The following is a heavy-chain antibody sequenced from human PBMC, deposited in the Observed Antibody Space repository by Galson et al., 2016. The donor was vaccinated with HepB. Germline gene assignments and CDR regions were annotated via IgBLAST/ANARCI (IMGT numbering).Heavy chain of an antibody. Sequence: SLRLSCAASGFTLDHYAMHWVRQAPGKGLEWVSGISWNSGSIGYADSVKGRFTISRDNAKNSLYLQMNSLRAGDTALYYCAKDSGAYYYDSSGYRRNALDIWGQGTKVTVSS. J-gene: IGHJ3*02. CDR1: GFTLDHYA. D-gene: IGHD3-22*01. CDR3: AKDSGAYYYDSSGYRRNALDI. CDR2: ISWNSGSI. V-gene: IGHV3-9*01.